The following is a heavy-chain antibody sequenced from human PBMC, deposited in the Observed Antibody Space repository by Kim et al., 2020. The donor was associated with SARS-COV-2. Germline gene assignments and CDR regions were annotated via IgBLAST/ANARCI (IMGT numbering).Heavy chain of an antibody. CDR3: ARQEGSSLLNAFDI. Sequence: PSFQGQVTISADKSISAAYLQWSSLKASDTAMYYCARQEGSSLLNAFDIWGQGTMVTVSS. V-gene: IGHV5-51*01. D-gene: IGHD6-6*01. J-gene: IGHJ3*02.